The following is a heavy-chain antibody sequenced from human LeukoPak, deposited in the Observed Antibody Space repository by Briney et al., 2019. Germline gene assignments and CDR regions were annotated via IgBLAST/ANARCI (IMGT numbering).Heavy chain of an antibody. J-gene: IGHJ5*02. D-gene: IGHD2-2*01. CDR3: ARDLLVVVPAALGFDP. CDR2: ISSSSSYI. V-gene: IGHV3-21*01. Sequence: GGSLRLSCAASGFTFDDYAMHWVRQAPGKGLEWVSGISSSSSYIYYADSVKGRFTISRDNAKNSLYLQMNSLRAEDTAVYYCARDLLVVVPAALGFDPWGQGTLVTVSS. CDR1: GFTFDDYA.